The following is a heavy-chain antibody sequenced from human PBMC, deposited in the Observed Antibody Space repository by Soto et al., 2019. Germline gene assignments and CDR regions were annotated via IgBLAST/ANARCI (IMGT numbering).Heavy chain of an antibody. Sequence: GGSLRLSCAASGFTVTTNYMSWVRQPPGKGLEWVSVVYSGGSTYYADSVKGRFTVSRDNSKNTLYLQMNSLRAEDTAVYYCARDGVATIKSQGLLEYHFDYWGQGTLVTVSS. CDR2: VYSGGST. D-gene: IGHD5-12*01. CDR3: ARDGVATIKSQGLLEYHFDY. V-gene: IGHV3-66*01. J-gene: IGHJ4*02. CDR1: GFTVTTNY.